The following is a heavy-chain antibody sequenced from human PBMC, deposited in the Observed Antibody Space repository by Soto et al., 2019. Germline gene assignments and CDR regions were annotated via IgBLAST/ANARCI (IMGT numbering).Heavy chain of an antibody. Sequence: SETLSLTCAVYGGSFRGYYWSWIRQPPGKGLEWIGEINHSGSTNYNPSLKSRVTISVDTSKNQFSPKLSSVTAADTAVYYCARWLGYGPHFDYWGQGTLVT. V-gene: IGHV4-34*01. CDR2: INHSGST. D-gene: IGHD5-12*01. CDR1: GGSFRGYY. J-gene: IGHJ4*02. CDR3: ARWLGYGPHFDY.